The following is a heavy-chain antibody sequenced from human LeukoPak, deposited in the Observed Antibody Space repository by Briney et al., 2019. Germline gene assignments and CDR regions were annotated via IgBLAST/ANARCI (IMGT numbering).Heavy chain of an antibody. CDR3: AKDRGTPPDYYFDY. CDR2: IRYDGSNK. CDR1: GFTFSSYG. D-gene: IGHD3-10*01. Sequence: GGSLRLSCAASGFTFSSYGMHWVRQAPGEGLEWVAFIRYDGSNKYYADSVKGRFTISRDNSKNTLYLQMNSLRAEDTAVYYCAKDRGTPPDYYFDYWGRGTLVTVSS. V-gene: IGHV3-30*02. J-gene: IGHJ4*02.